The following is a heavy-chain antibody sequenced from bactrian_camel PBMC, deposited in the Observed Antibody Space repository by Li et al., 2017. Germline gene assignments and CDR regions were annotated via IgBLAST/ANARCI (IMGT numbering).Heavy chain of an antibody. J-gene: IGHJ4*01. CDR2: ISSDDST. Sequence: VQLVESGGGLVQPGGSLGLSCAASGFAFSRVAMSWVRQAPGNECELVSTISSDDSTYYADSVKGRFTISQDNAKNTLYLQLNSLKTEDTAMYYCARDLDPLRAGYFNEYDVWGQGTQVTVS. V-gene: IGHV3S67*01. CDR1: GFAFSRVA. CDR3: ARDLDPLRAGYFNEYDV. D-gene: IGHD3*01.